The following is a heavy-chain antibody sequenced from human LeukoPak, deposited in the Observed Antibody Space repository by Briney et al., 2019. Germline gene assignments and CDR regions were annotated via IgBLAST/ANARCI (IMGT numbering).Heavy chain of an antibody. V-gene: IGHV4-59*01. Sequence: PSETLSLTCTVSGGSISSYYWSWIRQPPGKGLEWIGYIYYSGSTNYNPSLKSRVTISVDTSKNQFSLKLSSVTAADTAVYYCARGGWRWLQKCCAFDIWGQGTMVTVSS. CDR2: IYYSGST. CDR1: GGSISSYY. D-gene: IGHD5-24*01. CDR3: ARGGWRWLQKCCAFDI. J-gene: IGHJ3*02.